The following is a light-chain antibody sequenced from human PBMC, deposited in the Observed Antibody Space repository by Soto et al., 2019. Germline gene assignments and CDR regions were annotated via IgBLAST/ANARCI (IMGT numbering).Light chain of an antibody. CDR1: RSISSW. V-gene: IGKV1-5*01. CDR3: QQYNSYSAFT. J-gene: IGKJ3*01. Sequence: DIQMTQSPSTLSASVGDRVTITCRASRSISSWLAWYQQKPGKAPKLLIYDASSLESGVPSRFSGSGSGTEFTLTISSLQPDDFATYYCQQYNSYSAFTFGPGTKVDIK. CDR2: DAS.